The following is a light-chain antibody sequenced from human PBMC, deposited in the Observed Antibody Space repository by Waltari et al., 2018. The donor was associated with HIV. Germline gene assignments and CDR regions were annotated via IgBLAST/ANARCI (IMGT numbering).Light chain of an antibody. V-gene: IGKV1-33*01. CDR2: DAS. CDR3: QQYDNIPRYT. CDR1: QTISNY. J-gene: IGKJ2*01. Sequence: DIQMTQSPSSLSASVGDRVTITCQASQTISNYLNWYQQKPGKAPKLLIYDASNLETGVPSRFSRSGSGTDFTFTISSLQPEDIATYYCQQYDNIPRYTFGQGTKLEIK.